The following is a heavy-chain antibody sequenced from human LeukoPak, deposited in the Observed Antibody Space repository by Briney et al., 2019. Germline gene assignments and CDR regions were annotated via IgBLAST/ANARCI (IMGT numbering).Heavy chain of an antibody. CDR2: INHSGST. Sequence: SETLSLTCAVYGGSFSGYYWSWIRQPPGKGLEWIGEINHSGSTNYNPSLKSRVTISVDTSKNQFSLKLSSVTAADTAVYYCARRGRITMVRGVIRGVNWFGPWGQGTLVTVSS. CDR1: GGSFSGYY. J-gene: IGHJ5*02. V-gene: IGHV4-34*01. D-gene: IGHD3-10*01. CDR3: ARRGRITMVRGVIRGVNWFGP.